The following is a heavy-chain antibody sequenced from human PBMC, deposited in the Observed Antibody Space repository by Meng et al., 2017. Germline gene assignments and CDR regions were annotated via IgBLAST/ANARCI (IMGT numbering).Heavy chain of an antibody. Sequence: GGSLRLSCAASGFTFSSYAMHWVRQAPDKGLEWVAVVSYDGSNKYYADSVKGRFTISRDNSKNTLYLQMDSLRAEDTAVYYCARDPYYYDSSGRGNYFDYWGQGTLVTVSS. CDR2: VSYDGSNK. CDR3: ARDPYYYDSSGRGNYFDY. J-gene: IGHJ4*02. CDR1: GFTFSSYA. D-gene: IGHD3-22*01. V-gene: IGHV3-30*01.